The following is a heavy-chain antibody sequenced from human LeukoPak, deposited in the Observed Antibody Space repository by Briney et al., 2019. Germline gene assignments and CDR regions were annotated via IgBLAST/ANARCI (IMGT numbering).Heavy chain of an antibody. D-gene: IGHD3-22*01. V-gene: IGHV4-39*01. CDR2: IPYSGST. CDR3: ARHTYDSSGNSNRPLDY. CDR1: GGSLSSGNSF. Sequence: PSETLSLTCSVSGGSLSSGNSFWGWIRQPSGKGLEWVGTIPYSGSTSYNPSLESRVTISVDTSKNQLSLKLSSVTAADTAVYYCARHTYDSSGNSNRPLDYWGQGTLVTVSS. J-gene: IGHJ4*02.